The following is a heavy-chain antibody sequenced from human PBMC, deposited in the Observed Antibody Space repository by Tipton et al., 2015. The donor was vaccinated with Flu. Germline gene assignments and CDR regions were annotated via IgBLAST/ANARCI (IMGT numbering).Heavy chain of an antibody. V-gene: IGHV3-53*01. J-gene: IGHJ4*02. CDR3: ARDEGGTYPD. CDR1: GFTVSTSY. CDR2: VYDDGRT. Sequence: QLVQSGGDLIRPGGSLRLSCAVSGFTVSTSYMSWVRQPPGKGLEWVSIVYDDGRTYYADSVEGRFAISRDNSKNILYLQMNSLRADDTAVYFCARDEGGTYPDWGQGTLVTVSS. D-gene: IGHD1-14*01.